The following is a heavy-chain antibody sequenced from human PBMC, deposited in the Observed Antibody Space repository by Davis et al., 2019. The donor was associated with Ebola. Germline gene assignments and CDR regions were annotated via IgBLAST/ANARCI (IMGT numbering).Heavy chain of an antibody. V-gene: IGHV3-69-1*01. CDR1: GFTFSDYY. J-gene: IGHJ4*02. D-gene: IGHD3-10*01. CDR3: ASGGDYGSGSYYIIY. Sequence: PGGSLRLSCAASGFTFSDYYMSWIRQAPVKGLEWVSAVGTSGDTYYADSVKGRFTISRDNSKNTVCLQMNSLRAEDTAVYYCASGGDYGSGSYYIIYWGQGTLVTVSS. CDR2: VGTSGDT.